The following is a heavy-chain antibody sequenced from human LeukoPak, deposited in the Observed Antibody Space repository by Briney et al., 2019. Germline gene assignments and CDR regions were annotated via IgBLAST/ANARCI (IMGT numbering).Heavy chain of an antibody. V-gene: IGHV3-33*06. J-gene: IGHJ4*02. Sequence: GGSLRLSCAASGLTFSTYGMHWVRQAPGKGLEWVAVIWYDGSNKYYADSVKGRFTISRDNSKNTLYLQMNSLRAEDTAVYYCAKDYSYYYDNSAYYPDYWGQGTLVTVSS. D-gene: IGHD3-22*01. CDR1: GLTFSTYG. CDR3: AKDYSYYYDNSAYYPDY. CDR2: IWYDGSNK.